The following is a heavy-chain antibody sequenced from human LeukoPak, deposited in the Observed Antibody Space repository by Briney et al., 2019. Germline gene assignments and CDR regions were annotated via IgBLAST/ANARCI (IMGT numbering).Heavy chain of an antibody. CDR1: GGSISSYY. D-gene: IGHD6-19*01. Sequence: SETLSLTCTVSGGSISSYYWSWIRQPPGKGLEWLGYIYYSGSTNYNPSLKSRVTISVDTSKNQFSLKLSSVTAADTAVYYCARSRRGIAVAGTPEFDYWGQGTLVTVSS. CDR3: ARSRRGIAVAGTPEFDY. CDR2: IYYSGST. V-gene: IGHV4-59*12. J-gene: IGHJ4*02.